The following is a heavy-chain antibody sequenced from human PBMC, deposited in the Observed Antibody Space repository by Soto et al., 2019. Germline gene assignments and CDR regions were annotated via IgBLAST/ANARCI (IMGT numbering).Heavy chain of an antibody. CDR2: IYYSGST. J-gene: IGHJ6*02. D-gene: IGHD6-6*01. V-gene: IGHV4-39*01. CDR3: ARHSSSSGFYYGMDV. CDR1: GGSISSSSYY. Sequence: PSETLSLTCTVSGGSISSSSYYWGWIRQPPGKGLEWIGSIYYSGSTYYNPSLKSRVTISVDTSKNQFSLKLSSVTAADTAVYYCARHSSSSGFYYGMDVWGQGTTVTVSS.